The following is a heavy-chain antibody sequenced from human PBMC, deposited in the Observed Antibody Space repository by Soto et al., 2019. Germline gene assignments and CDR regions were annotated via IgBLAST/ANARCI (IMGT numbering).Heavy chain of an antibody. J-gene: IGHJ4*01. CDR1: GGTVMSNYW. Sequence: SESRSLSCAVSGGTVMSNYWWAWIRQSPGEGRVWIGGIYHGGTTDYNPALESRVIISVDTSESRFALRLASVTAADSAVYYCAKHVGKWGAPYDLESWGHGTLVTVSS. D-gene: IGHD7-27*01. CDR3: AKHVGKWGAPYDLES. CDR2: IYHGGTT. V-gene: IGHV4-38-2*01.